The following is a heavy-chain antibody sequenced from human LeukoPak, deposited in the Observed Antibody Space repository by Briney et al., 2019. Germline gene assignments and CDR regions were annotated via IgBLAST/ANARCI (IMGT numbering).Heavy chain of an antibody. CDR2: INQDGSVK. CDR1: GFTFSRYW. CDR3: ARDLWRPFHSHTRGDAFDI. Sequence: GGSLRLSCAASGFTFSRYWMSWVRQAPGKGLEWVANINQDGSVKYYVDSVKGRFTISRDNAKNSLYLQMNSLRAEDTAVYYCARDLWRPFHSHTRGDAFDIWGQGTMVTVSS. J-gene: IGHJ3*02. V-gene: IGHV3-7*01. D-gene: IGHD2-21*01.